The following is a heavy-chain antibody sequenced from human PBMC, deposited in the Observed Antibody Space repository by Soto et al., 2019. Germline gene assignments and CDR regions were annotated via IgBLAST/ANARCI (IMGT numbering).Heavy chain of an antibody. J-gene: IGHJ4*02. CDR2: IIPIFGTA. CDR3: AREGSTTGTPYY. CDR1: GGTFSSYA. V-gene: IGHV1-69*13. Sequence: SVKVSCKASGGTFSSYAISWVRQAPGQGLEWMGGIIPIFGTANYAQKFQGRVTITADESTSTAYMELSSLRSEDTAVYYCAREGSTTGTPYYWGQGTLVTVSS. D-gene: IGHD1-1*01.